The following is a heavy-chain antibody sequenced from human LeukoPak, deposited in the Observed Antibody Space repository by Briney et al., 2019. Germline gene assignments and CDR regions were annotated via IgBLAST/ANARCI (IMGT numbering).Heavy chain of an antibody. CDR3: ARVGCSGGSCYWSDY. CDR2: INHSGST. D-gene: IGHD2-15*01. V-gene: IGHV4-34*01. CDR1: GGSYSGYY. Sequence: PSETLSLXCAVYGGSYSGYYWSWIRRPPGKGLESIGEINHSGSTNYNPSLKSRVTISVDTSKNQFSLKLSSVTAADTAVYYCARVGCSGGSCYWSDYWGQGTLVTVSS. J-gene: IGHJ4*02.